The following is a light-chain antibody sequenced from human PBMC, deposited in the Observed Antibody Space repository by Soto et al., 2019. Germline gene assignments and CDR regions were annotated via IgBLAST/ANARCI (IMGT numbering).Light chain of an antibody. CDR1: SSNIGAHY. CDR2: END. CDR3: GTWDSSLSIFV. V-gene: IGLV1-51*02. J-gene: IGLJ1*01. Sequence: QSVLTQPPSLSAVPGQMVTMSCSRGSSNIGAHYVSWHQQVPGTAPKLLIYENDKRPSGIPDRFSGSKSGTSATLGITGLQTGEEADYYCGTWDSSLSIFVFGTGTKVTVL.